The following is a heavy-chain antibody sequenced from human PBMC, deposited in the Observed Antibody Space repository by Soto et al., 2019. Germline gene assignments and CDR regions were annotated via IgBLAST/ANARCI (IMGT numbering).Heavy chain of an antibody. CDR3: ARPWFGELSGY. D-gene: IGHD3-10*01. Sequence: QVQLVESGGGVVQPGRSLRLSCAASGFTFSSYAMHWVRQAPGKGQEWVAVISYDGSNKYYAHSVKGRFTISRDISENALYLQMNRLRAEDTAVYYCARPWFGELSGYSGQGTLVTVSS. CDR1: GFTFSSYA. V-gene: IGHV3-30-3*01. CDR2: ISYDGSNK. J-gene: IGHJ4*02.